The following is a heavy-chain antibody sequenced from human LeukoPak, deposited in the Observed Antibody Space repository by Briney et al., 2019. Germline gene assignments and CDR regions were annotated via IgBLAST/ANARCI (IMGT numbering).Heavy chain of an antibody. Sequence: PSETLSLTCTVSGGSISSNSYYWGWIRQPPGKGLEWIGSIYYSGSTYYNPSLKSRVTISVDTSKNQFSLKLSSATAADTAVYYCARYRYCSSTSCYAPYYYYYMDVWGKGTTVTVSS. V-gene: IGHV4-39*01. D-gene: IGHD2-2*01. CDR1: GGSISSNSYY. CDR2: IYYSGST. J-gene: IGHJ6*03. CDR3: ARYRYCSSTSCYAPYYYYYMDV.